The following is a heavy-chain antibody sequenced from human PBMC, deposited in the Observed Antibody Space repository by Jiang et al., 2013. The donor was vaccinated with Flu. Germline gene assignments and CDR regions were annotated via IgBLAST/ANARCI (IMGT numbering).Heavy chain of an antibody. CDR3: AKDRASMTYWDLFDC. D-gene: IGHD1-26*01. CDR2: ISYDGSYK. CDR1: GFTFRSYG. J-gene: IGHJ4*02. Sequence: QLLESGGGVVQPGRSLRLSCAASGFTFRSYGMHWVRQAPGRGLEWVAVISYDGSYKHYADSVKGRFTISRDNAENTVDLQMDSLRSEDTAVYYCAKDRASMTYWDLFDCWGQGTLVTVSS. V-gene: IGHV3-30*18.